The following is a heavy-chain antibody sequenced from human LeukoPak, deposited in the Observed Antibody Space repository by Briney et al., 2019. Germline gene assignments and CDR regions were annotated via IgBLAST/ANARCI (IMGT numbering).Heavy chain of an antibody. CDR1: GGSFSGYY. V-gene: IGHV4-34*01. CDR2: INHSGST. Sequence: SETLSLTCAVYGGSFSGYYWSWIRQPPGKGLEWIGEINHSGSTNHNPSLKSRVTISVDTSKNQFSLKLSSVTAADTAVYYCARRVGSYYFFFTKPGFDYWGQGTLVTVSS. D-gene: IGHD3-10*01. J-gene: IGHJ4*02. CDR3: ARRVGSYYFFFTKPGFDY.